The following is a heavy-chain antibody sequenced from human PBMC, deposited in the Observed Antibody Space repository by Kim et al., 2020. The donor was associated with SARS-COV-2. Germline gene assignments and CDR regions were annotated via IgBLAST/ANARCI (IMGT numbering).Heavy chain of an antibody. V-gene: IGHV3-33*06. CDR3: AKDPVWFGDPSGGMDV. CDR1: GFTFSSYG. Sequence: GGSLRLSCAASGFTFSSYGMHWVRQAPGKGLEWVAVIWYDGSNKYYADSVKGRFTISRDNSKNTLYLQMNSLRAEDTAVYYCAKDPVWFGDPSGGMDVWGQGTTVTVSS. CDR2: IWYDGSNK. J-gene: IGHJ6*02. D-gene: IGHD3-10*01.